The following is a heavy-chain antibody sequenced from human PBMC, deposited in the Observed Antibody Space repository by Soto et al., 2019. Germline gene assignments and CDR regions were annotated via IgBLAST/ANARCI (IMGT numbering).Heavy chain of an antibody. J-gene: IGHJ4*01. CDR3: GRDSGYGSWASVNHYLDY. Sequence: AGGSLRLSCAASGFTFGDYWMSWVRQAPGKGLEWLATIKWDASEKKYVDSAKGRFTMSRDNAKNSVYLQMDSLRAEETAVYYGGRDSGYGSWASVNHYLDYWGHGTLVTVSS. V-gene: IGHV3-7*01. CDR2: IKWDASEK. D-gene: IGHD3-10*01. CDR1: GFTFGDYW.